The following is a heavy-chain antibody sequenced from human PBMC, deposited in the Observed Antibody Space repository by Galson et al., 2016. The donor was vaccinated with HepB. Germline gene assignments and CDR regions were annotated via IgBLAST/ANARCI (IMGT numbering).Heavy chain of an antibody. CDR2: ITYDGTHK. Sequence: SLRLSCAASGFTFSNYGMHWVRQAPGKGLEWVAVITYDGTHKDYTDSVQGRFTISRDNSKNTLYLQMNSLRSEDTAVHYCVKTGGYGFRHFHFWGQGTLVTVSS. CDR3: VKTGGYGFRHFHF. J-gene: IGHJ4*02. D-gene: IGHD5-18*01. V-gene: IGHV3-30*18. CDR1: GFTFSNYG.